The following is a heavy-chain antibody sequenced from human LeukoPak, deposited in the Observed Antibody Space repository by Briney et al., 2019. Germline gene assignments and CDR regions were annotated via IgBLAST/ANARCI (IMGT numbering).Heavy chain of an antibody. CDR3: IRGGVDQIYDI. J-gene: IGHJ3*02. V-gene: IGHV3-9*01. CDR1: GFTFDDYA. D-gene: IGHD2-15*01. CDR2: ISWNSGSI. Sequence: GGSLRLSCAASGFTFDDYAMHWVRQAPGKGLEWVSGISWNSGSIGYADSVKGRFTISRDNAKNSLYLQMNSLKTEDTAVYYCIRGGVDQIYDIWGQGTMVTVSS.